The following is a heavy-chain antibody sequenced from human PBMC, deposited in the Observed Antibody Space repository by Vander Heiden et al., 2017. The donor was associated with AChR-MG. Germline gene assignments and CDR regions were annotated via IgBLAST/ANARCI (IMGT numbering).Heavy chain of an antibody. CDR2: IKPDGIDS. V-gene: IGHV3-7*01. J-gene: IGHJ4*02. CDR1: GFPFTSHW. Sequence: EVQLVESGGGLVQPGGSLRLACAASGFPFTSHWMSWGRPAPGKRLEWVGNIKPDGIDSYHVNSVKGRFTISRDNAKKLVYLQMNSLRAEDTAVYYCARDGPRAYNDLDYWGQGTLVTVSS. CDR3: ARDGPRAYNDLDY. D-gene: IGHD1-1*01.